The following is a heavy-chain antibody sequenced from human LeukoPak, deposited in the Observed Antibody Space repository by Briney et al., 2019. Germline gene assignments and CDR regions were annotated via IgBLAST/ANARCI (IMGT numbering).Heavy chain of an antibody. D-gene: IGHD3-3*01. CDR1: GGSISSGSYY. CDR2: IYTSGGT. V-gene: IGHV4-61*02. Sequence: SETLSLTCTVSGGSISSGSYYWSWIRQPAGKGLEWIGRIYTSGGTNYNPSLKSRVTISVDTSENQFSLKLSSVTTADTAVYYCSRMAAIFGVVVGFNIWGQGTMVTVSS. CDR3: SRMAAIFGVVVGFNI. J-gene: IGHJ3*02.